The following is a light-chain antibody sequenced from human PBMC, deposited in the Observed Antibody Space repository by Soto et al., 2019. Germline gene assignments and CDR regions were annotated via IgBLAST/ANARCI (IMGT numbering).Light chain of an antibody. V-gene: IGKV1-8*01. CDR1: QGISSY. CDR3: QQYYSYPCT. J-gene: IGKJ1*01. Sequence: AIRMTQPPSSFFASTGDSDTITCRASQGISSYLAWYQQKPGKAPKLLIYAASTLQSGVPSRFSGSQSGTEFTLPSSCLQSEDFATYYCQQYYSYPCTFGQGTKVEI. CDR2: AAS.